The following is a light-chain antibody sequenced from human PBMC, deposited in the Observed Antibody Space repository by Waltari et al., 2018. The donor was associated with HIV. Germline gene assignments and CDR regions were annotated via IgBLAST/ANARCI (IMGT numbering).Light chain of an antibody. J-gene: IGLJ2*01. CDR1: SSDVGGYKR. CDR2: EVS. V-gene: IGLV2-23*02. Sequence: QSALTQPASVSGSPGQSITISCTGNSSDVGGYKRVSWYQQHPGKAPKLMIYEVSKRPSGVSDRVSGSKAGNTASLTISGLQAEDEADYYCCAYAGSTTYVIFGGGTKLTVL. CDR3: CAYAGSTTYVI.